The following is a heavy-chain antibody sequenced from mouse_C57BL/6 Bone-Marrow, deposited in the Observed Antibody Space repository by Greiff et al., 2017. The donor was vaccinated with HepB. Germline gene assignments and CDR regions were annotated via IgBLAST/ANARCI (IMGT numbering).Heavy chain of an antibody. CDR2: IYPSSGNT. CDR1: GYTFTSYG. V-gene: IGHV1-81*01. CDR3: ARSYYRNYGGFDY. Sequence: QVQLQQSGAELARPGASVKLSCKASGYTFTSYGISWVKQRTGQGLEWIGEIYPSSGNTYYNEKFKGKATLTADKSSSTAYMGLRSLTSEDSAVYFCARSYYRNYGGFDYWGQGTTLTVSS. D-gene: IGHD2-10*01. J-gene: IGHJ2*01.